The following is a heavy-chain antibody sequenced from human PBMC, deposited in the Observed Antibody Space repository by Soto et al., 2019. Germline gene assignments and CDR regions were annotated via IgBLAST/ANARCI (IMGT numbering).Heavy chain of an antibody. V-gene: IGHV1-3*01. J-gene: IGHJ5*02. CDR2: INAGNGDT. CDR1: GYTFTTYT. CDR3: ARGPPRNWFDP. Sequence: AAVKVSCKASGYTFTTYTMHWVRQAPGQRLEWMGWINAGNGDTKYSQKFQGRVTITRDTSASTAYMELSSLRSEDTAIYYCARGPPRNWFDPWGQGTLVTVSS.